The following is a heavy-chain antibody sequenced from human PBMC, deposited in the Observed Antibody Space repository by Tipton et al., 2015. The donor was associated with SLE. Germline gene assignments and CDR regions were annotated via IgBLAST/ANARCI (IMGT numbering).Heavy chain of an antibody. CDR1: GVSISDHY. J-gene: IGHJ4*02. V-gene: IGHV4-59*08. CDR2: IHNSANT. CDR3: ARHSGGTEWYVY. Sequence: TLSLTCTVSGVSISDHYWTWIRQSPGKGLEWIGYIHNSANTKYNPSLGSRVAISVDTSKNQFSLKLNSVTAADTAVYYCARHSGGTEWYVYWGQGIRVTVSS. D-gene: IGHD3-3*01.